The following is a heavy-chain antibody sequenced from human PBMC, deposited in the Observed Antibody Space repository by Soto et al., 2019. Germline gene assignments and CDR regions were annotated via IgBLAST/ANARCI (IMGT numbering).Heavy chain of an antibody. CDR2: ISGSGGST. D-gene: IGHD5-18*01. CDR3: AKRETWIQLWLRGAFDY. Sequence: GGSLRLSCAASGFTFSSYAMSWVRQAPGKGLEWVSAISGSGGSTYYADSVKGRFTISRDNSKNTLYLQMNSLRAEDTAVYYCAKRETWIQLWLRGAFDYWGQGTLVTVSS. J-gene: IGHJ4*02. V-gene: IGHV3-23*01. CDR1: GFTFSSYA.